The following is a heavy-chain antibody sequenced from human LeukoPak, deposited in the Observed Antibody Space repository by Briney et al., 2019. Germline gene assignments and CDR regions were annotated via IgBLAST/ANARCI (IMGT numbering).Heavy chain of an antibody. CDR3: ARRGSFNRFDP. V-gene: IGHV4-59*01. Sequence: SSEALSLTCTVSGGSISNYYWNWLRQPPGKGLEWIGYVYYSGTTNYNPSLKSRVTISVDTSKNQFSLKLSSVTAADTAVYYCARRGSFNRFDPWGQGTLVTVSS. J-gene: IGHJ5*02. D-gene: IGHD3-10*01. CDR2: VYYSGTT. CDR1: GGSISNYY.